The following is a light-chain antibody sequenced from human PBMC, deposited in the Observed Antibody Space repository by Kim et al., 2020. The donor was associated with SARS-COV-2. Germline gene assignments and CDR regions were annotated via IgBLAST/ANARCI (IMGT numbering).Light chain of an antibody. Sequence: DIQMTQSPSSLSASVGDRVTMTCRASQDISNYLAWYQQKPGKAPKSLIYAASNLHSGVPPKFSGSGSGTDFTLTINSLQSEDFATYYCQQYNSYPYSFGQGTKLEI. CDR2: AAS. V-gene: IGKV1-16*02. J-gene: IGKJ2*03. CDR1: QDISNY. CDR3: QQYNSYPYS.